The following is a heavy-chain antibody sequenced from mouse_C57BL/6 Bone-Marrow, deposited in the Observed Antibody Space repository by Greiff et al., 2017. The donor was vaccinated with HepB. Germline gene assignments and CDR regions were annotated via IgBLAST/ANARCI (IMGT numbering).Heavy chain of an antibody. J-gene: IGHJ4*01. V-gene: IGHV14-4*01. D-gene: IGHD2-1*01. Sequence: VQLKESGAELVRPGASVKLSCTASGFNIKDDYMHWVKQRPEQGLEWIGWIDPENGDTEYASKFQGKATITADTSSNTAYLQLSSLTSEDTAVYYCTTFYGSYEDAMDYWGQGTSVTVSS. CDR2: IDPENGDT. CDR3: TTFYGSYEDAMDY. CDR1: GFNIKDDY.